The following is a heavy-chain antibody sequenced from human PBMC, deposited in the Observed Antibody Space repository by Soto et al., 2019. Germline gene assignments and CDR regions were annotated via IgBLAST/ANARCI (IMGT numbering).Heavy chain of an antibody. CDR2: IYYSGST. CDR3: ASTNYGDYGYYYYGMDV. J-gene: IGHJ6*02. V-gene: IGHV4-39*01. Sequence: KPSETLSLTCTVSGGSISSSSYYWGWIRQPPGKGLEWIGSIYYSGSTYYNPSLKSRVTISVDTSKNQFSLRLSSVTAADTAVYYCASTNYGDYGYYYYGMDVWGQGTTVTVSS. CDR1: GGSISSSSYY. D-gene: IGHD4-17*01.